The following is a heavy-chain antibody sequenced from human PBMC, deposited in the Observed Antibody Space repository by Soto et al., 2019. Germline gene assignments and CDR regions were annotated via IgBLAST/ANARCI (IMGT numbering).Heavy chain of an antibody. CDR3: ATSVAVAAPFDY. Sequence: VGSLRLSCAAAGHTFSSYTMNWVRQAPGKGLEWVSSMSSGSSYIYYADSVKGRFTISRDNAKNSLFLQMNSLRAEDTAVYYCATSVAVAAPFDYWGQGTLVTVSS. CDR1: GHTFSSYT. J-gene: IGHJ4*02. CDR2: MSSGSSYI. V-gene: IGHV3-21*01. D-gene: IGHD6-19*01.